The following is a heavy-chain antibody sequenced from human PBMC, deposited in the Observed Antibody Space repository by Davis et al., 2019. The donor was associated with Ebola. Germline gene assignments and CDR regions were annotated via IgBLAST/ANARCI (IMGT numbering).Heavy chain of an antibody. CDR1: GFTFSGSA. V-gene: IGHV3-33*08. CDR2: IWYDGSNK. CDR3: ARIYFYYYGMDV. J-gene: IGHJ6*02. Sequence: GGSLRLSCAASGFTFSGSAMHRVRQAPGKGLEWVAVIWYDGSNKYYADSVKGRFTISRDYSKNTLYLQMNSLRAEDTAVYYCARIYFYYYGMDVWGQGTTVTVSS.